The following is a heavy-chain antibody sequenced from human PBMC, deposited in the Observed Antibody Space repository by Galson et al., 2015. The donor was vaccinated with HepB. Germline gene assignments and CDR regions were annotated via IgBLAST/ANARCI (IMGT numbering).Heavy chain of an antibody. CDR1: GFTFSSYS. V-gene: IGHV3-74*01. D-gene: IGHD4-23*01. CDR2: LNTDGYRT. CDR3: VRSYGGKEEH. Sequence: SLRLSCAASGFTFSSYSMNWVRQAPGKGPVWVSRLNTDGYRTDYADSVKGRFTISRDNAKNTLYLQMNSLRDEDTALYYCVRSYGGKEEHWGQGTLVIVSS. J-gene: IGHJ1*01.